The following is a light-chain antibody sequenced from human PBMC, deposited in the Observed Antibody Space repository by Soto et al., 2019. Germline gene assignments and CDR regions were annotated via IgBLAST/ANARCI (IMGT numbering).Light chain of an antibody. CDR3: HQYNSYS. CDR2: EAS. CDR1: QSITNW. J-gene: IGKJ1*01. V-gene: IGKV1-5*03. Sequence: DIQMTQSPATLSSSSGDRVTITCRASQSITNWLAWYQLKPGKAPKLLIHEASNLHSGVPSRFSGSGSGTEFTLTFSSLQPDDFATDYCHQYNSYSFGQGTKVDIK.